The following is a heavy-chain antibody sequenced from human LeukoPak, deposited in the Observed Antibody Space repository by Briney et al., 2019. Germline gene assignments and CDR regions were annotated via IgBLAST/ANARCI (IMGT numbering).Heavy chain of an antibody. D-gene: IGHD3-22*01. CDR3: ARDLSSGIGNYFDY. Sequence: KPGGSLRLSCAASGFTFSSYRMNWVRQAPGEGLQWVSCISSSSSYIYYADSVKGRFTISRDTAKNLLYLQMNSLRAEDTAVYYCARDLSSGIGNYFDYWGQGTLVTVSS. CDR1: GFTFSSYR. CDR2: ISSSSSYI. J-gene: IGHJ4*02. V-gene: IGHV3-21*01.